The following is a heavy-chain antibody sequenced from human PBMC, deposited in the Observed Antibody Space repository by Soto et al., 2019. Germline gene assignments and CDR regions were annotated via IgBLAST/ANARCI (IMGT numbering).Heavy chain of an antibody. V-gene: IGHV4-38-2*01. CDR1: GYSISSGFY. Sequence: SETLSLTCAVSGYSISSGFYWGWIRPPPGKGLEWIGIMFHSGSTYYNPSLQSRVTISVDTSKNQFSLKLSSVTAADTAVYYCARVSFGVVIMGGMVKRHYFDYWGQGTLVTVSS. CDR2: MFHSGST. CDR3: ARVSFGVVIMGGMVKRHYFDY. J-gene: IGHJ4*02. D-gene: IGHD3-3*01.